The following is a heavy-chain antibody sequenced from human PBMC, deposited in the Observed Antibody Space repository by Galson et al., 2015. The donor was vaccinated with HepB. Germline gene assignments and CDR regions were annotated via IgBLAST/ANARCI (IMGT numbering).Heavy chain of an antibody. V-gene: IGHV3-11*06. D-gene: IGHD3-10*01. CDR3: ARGFTGSPIDY. CDR2: ISSSSSYT. Sequence: SLRLSCAASGFTFSDYYMSWIRQAPGKGLEWVSYISSSSSYTNYADSVKGRFTISRDNAKNSLYLQMNSLRAEDTAVYYCARGFTGSPIDYWGQGTLVTVSS. J-gene: IGHJ4*02. CDR1: GFTFSDYY.